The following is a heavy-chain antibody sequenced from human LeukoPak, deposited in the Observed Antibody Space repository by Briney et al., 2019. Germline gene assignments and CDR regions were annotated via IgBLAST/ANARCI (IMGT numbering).Heavy chain of an antibody. D-gene: IGHD6-13*01. CDR3: AKGGSSWYRWDY. V-gene: IGHV3-23*01. CDR1: GFTFNRYV. CDR2: ISGSGGST. J-gene: IGHJ4*02. Sequence: GGSLRLSCAASGFTFNRYVMSWVRQAPGKGLEWVSTISGSGGSTYYADSVKGRFTISRDNSKNTLYLQMNSLRAEDTAVYYCAKGGSSWYRWDYRGQGTLVTVSS.